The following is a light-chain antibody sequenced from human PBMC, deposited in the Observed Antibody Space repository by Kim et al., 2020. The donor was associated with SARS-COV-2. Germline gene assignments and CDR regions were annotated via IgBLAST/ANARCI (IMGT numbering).Light chain of an antibody. CDR3: QQSYSTPS. Sequence: DIQMTQSPSSLSASVGDRVTITCRASQSISSYLNWYQKKPGKAPKLLIYAASSLQSGVPSRFSGSGSGTDFTLTIGSLQPEDFATYYGQQSYSTPSFGEGTKVDIK. J-gene: IGKJ1*01. V-gene: IGKV1-39*01. CDR1: QSISSY. CDR2: AAS.